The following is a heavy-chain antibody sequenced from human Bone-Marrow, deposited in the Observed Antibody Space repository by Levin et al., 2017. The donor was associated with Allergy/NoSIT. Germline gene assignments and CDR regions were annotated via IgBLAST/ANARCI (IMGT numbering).Heavy chain of an antibody. CDR1: GIIVSHNY. J-gene: IGHJ4*02. V-gene: IGHV3-66*04. D-gene: IGHD1-1*01. CDR2: VYSGGDT. CDR3: GRQNYNIPGDY. Sequence: QLGESLKISCAVSGIIVSHNYMSWVRQAPGKGLEWVSLVYSGGDTYYADSVKGRFTISRDSSKNSVFLQMNSLRAEDTAVYYCGRQNYNIPGDYWGQGTLVTVSS.